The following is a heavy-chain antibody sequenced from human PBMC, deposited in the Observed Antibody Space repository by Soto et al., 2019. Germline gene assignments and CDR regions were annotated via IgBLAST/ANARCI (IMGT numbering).Heavy chain of an antibody. CDR1: GGPISSSSYY. CDR2: IYYSGST. D-gene: IGHD1-1*01. J-gene: IGHJ6*03. CDR3: ARHPWKYYYMDV. Sequence: SETLSLTCTVSGGPISSSSYYWGWIRQPPGKGLEWIGSIYYSGSTYYNPSLKSRVTISVDTSKNQFSLKLSSVTAADTAVYYCARHPWKYYYMDVWGKGTTVTVSS. V-gene: IGHV4-39*01.